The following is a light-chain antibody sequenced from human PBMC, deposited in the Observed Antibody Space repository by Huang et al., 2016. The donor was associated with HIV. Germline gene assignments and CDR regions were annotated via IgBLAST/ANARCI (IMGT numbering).Light chain of an antibody. J-gene: IGKJ1*01. CDR3: HQYYSTPQT. CDR1: QTILHSSGNKNH. CDR2: WAS. V-gene: IGKV4-1*01. Sequence: DIVMTQSPDAMTVSLGERATINCKSSQTILHSSGNKNHLAGYQQRPGQPPKLLIYWASTRESGVPERFSGSGSGTDFTLTISSLQAEDVALYFCHQYYSTPQTFGQGTKVEVK.